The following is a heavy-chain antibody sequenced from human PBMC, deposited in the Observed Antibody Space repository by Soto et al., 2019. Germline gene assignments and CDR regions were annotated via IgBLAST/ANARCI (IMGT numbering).Heavy chain of an antibody. CDR1: GYTSTIYG. CDR2: ISSYNGDT. V-gene: IGHV1-18*01. J-gene: IGHJ4*02. Sequence: ASVKVSCKASGYTSTIYGISWVRQAPGQGLEWMGWISSYNGDTNYAQKLQDRVSMTADTSTGTAYMELRSLRSDDTAMYYSARGPYGSGGKCYSQCFACWGQGTLVPAAS. D-gene: IGHD2-15*01. CDR3: ARGPYGSGGKCYSQCFAC.